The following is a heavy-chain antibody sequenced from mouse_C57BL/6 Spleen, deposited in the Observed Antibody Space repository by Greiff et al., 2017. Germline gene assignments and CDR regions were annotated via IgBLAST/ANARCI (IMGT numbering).Heavy chain of an antibody. CDR1: GFTFSDAW. D-gene: IGHD1-1*01. CDR3: TSLYYYGSRAWFAY. Sequence: DVKLVESGGGLVQPGGSMKLSCAASGFTFSDAWMDWVRQSPEKGLEWVAEIRNKANNHATYYAESVKGRLTISRDDSKSSVYLQMNSLRAEDTGIYYCTSLYYYGSRAWFAYWGQGTLVTVSA. J-gene: IGHJ3*01. V-gene: IGHV6-6*01. CDR2: IRNKANNHAT.